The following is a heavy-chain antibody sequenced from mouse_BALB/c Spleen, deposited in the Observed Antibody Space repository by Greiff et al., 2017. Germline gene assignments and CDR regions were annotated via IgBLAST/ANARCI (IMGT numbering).Heavy chain of an antibody. V-gene: IGHV2-2*01. J-gene: IGHJ4*01. D-gene: IGHD1-3*01. CDR2: IWSGGST. CDR1: GFSLTSYG. CDR3: AREIGYKDAMDY. Sequence: QVHVKQSGPGLVQPSQSLSITCTVSGFSLTSYGVHWVRQSPGKGLEWLGVIWSGGSTDYNAAFISRLSISKDNSKSQVFFKMNSLQTDDTARYYCAREIGYKDAMDYWGQGTSVTVSS.